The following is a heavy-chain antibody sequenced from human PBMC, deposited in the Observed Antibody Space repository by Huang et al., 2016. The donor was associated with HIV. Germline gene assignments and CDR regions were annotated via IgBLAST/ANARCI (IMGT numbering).Heavy chain of an antibody. CDR2: IYYSGST. CDR1: GDSIGSGGHY. J-gene: IGHJ4*02. CDR3: SRALYYHGSGSYSDY. D-gene: IGHD3-10*01. Sequence: QVQLQESGPGLVKPSQTLSLTCTVSGDSIGSGGHYWSWIRQPPGKGLEWIGFIYYSGSTYPNPSLKRRVTISGDTSKNQFSLKLSSVTAADTAVYFCSRALYYHGSGSYSDYWGRGTLVTVSS. V-gene: IGHV4-30-4*08.